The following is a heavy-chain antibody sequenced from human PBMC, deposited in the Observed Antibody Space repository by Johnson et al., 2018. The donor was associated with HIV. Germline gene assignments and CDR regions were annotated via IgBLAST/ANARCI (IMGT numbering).Heavy chain of an antibody. CDR2: IGYSASDT. CDR1: GFTFSNYA. Sequence: VQLVESGGGLVQPGGSLRLSCAASGFTFSNYAMNWVRQAPGKGLEWVSSIGYSASDTYYADSVKGRFTISRDNSNNRLYLQMNSLRAEDTAIYYCDGYCSGGACYSGVSAFDVWGQGTMVTVSS. J-gene: IGHJ3*01. V-gene: IGHV3-23*04. D-gene: IGHD2-15*01. CDR3: DGYCSGGACYSGVSAFDV.